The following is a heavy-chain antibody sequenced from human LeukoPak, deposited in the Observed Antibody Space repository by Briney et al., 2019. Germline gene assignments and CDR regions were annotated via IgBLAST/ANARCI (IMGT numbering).Heavy chain of an antibody. D-gene: IGHD5-18*01. Sequence: GESLKISCKGSGYSFTSYWIGWVRQMPGKGLEWMGIIYPGDSDTRYSPSFQGQVTISADKSISTAYLQWSSLKASDTAMYYRARLIVDTAMVIPPDYWGQGTLVTVSS. CDR2: IYPGDSDT. CDR3: ARLIVDTAMVIPPDY. CDR1: GYSFTSYW. V-gene: IGHV5-51*01. J-gene: IGHJ4*02.